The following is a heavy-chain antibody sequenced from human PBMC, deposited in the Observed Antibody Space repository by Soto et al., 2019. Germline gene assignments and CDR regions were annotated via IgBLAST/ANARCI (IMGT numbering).Heavy chain of an antibody. CDR1: SGPSRSHN. V-gene: IGHV4-59*08. Sequence: QVQLQQSGPGLVKPSETLSLTCTVSSGPSRSHNWGWIRQPPGRGLEWIGYVYYTGSTSYNPSLKSRVTISADTSTNHISLTLSSVTAADTAVYYCVRQGIGDLPGLVDVWGQGTTVSVSS. D-gene: IGHD3-10*01. CDR3: VRQGIGDLPGLVDV. J-gene: IGHJ6*02. CDR2: VYYTGST.